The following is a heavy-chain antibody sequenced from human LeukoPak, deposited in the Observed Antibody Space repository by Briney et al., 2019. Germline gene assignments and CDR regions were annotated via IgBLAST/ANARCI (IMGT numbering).Heavy chain of an antibody. CDR1: GYTFSNYG. CDR2: ISADNGHT. V-gene: IGHV1-18*01. Sequence: EASVKVSCKASGYTFSNYGISWVRQAPGQGLEWMGWISADNGHTIYAQKFQGRVSMTTDTSTTTAYMDLRSLTFDDTAVYYCARDEQFGIAAVDRWFGPWGQGTLVTVSS. D-gene: IGHD6-13*01. J-gene: IGHJ5*02. CDR3: ARDEQFGIAAVDRWFGP.